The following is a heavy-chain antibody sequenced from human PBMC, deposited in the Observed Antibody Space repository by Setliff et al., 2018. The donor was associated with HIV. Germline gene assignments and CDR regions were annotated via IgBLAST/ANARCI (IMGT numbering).Heavy chain of an antibody. CDR3: ATSPSHGESGYIWGSDYFDF. D-gene: IGHD5-12*01. CDR2: ISVYNGHT. CDR1: GGTFSRYP. Sequence: ASVKVSCKASGGTFSRYPISWVRQAPGQGLEWMGWISVYNGHTNFAQKLQDRVTMTTDTSTSTAYMELRSLGSDDTGVYYCATSPSHGESGYIWGSDYFDFWGQGTLVTVSS. J-gene: IGHJ4*02. V-gene: IGHV1-18*01.